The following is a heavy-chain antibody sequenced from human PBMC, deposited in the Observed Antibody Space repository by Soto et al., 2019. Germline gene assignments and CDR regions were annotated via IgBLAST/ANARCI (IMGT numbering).Heavy chain of an antibody. J-gene: IGHJ6*02. V-gene: IGHV4-30-4*01. CDR3: AGNSRLRYYYGMDV. CDR1: GGSISSGDYY. CDR2: IYYSGST. Sequence: PSETLSLTCTVSGGSISSGDYYWSWIRQPPGKGLEWIGYIYYSGSTYYNTSLKSRVTISVDTSKNQFSLKLSSVTAADTAVYYCAGNSRLRYYYGMDVWGQGTTVTVS.